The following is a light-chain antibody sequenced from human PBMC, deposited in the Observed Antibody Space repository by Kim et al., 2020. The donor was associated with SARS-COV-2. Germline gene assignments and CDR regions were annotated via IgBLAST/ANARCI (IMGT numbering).Light chain of an antibody. CDR1: SSNIGNNY. CDR2: DNN. V-gene: IGLV1-51*01. CDR3: GTWDSSLSHVV. J-gene: IGLJ2*01. Sequence: QSVLTQPPSVSAAPGQKVTISCSGSSSNIGNNYVSWYQQLPGTAPKVLIYDNNKRPSGIPDRFSGSKSGTSATLGITGLQTGDEADYYCGTWDSSLSHVVFGGGTQLTVL.